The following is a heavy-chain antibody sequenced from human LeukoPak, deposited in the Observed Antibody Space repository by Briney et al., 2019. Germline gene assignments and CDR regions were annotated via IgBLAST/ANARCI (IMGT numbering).Heavy chain of an antibody. CDR2: IKSDGSAT. CDR3: AMDINGDLLHV. D-gene: IGHD2-2*03. Sequence: AGCLRLSCAGDEFSFSSNWMRWDRQPPEKGLEWVFSIKSDGSATAYADSVKGRFSMSTDSAKYRASLHMNSLRVEDTAMYYCAMDINGDLLHVWGQGTPVTVSS. V-gene: IGHV3-74*01. CDR1: EFSFSSNW. J-gene: IGHJ4*02.